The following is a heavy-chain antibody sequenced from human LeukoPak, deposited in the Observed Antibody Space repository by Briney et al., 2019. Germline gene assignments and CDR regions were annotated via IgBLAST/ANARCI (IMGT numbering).Heavy chain of an antibody. CDR3: ARLVNYSNHYYYYYYMDV. D-gene: IGHD4-11*01. V-gene: IGHV4-34*01. CDR2: INPSGST. Sequence: PSETLSLTCAVYGGSFSDYYWSWIRQPPGKGLEWIGEINPSGSTNYSPSLKSRVTISVDTSKNQFSLKLSSVTAADTAVYYCARLVNYSNHYYYYYYMDVWGKGTTVTVSS. CDR1: GGSFSDYY. J-gene: IGHJ6*03.